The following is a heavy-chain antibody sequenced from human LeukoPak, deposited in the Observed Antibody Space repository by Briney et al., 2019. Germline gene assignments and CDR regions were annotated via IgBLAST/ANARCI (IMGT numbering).Heavy chain of an antibody. CDR1: GFTFSSYS. D-gene: IGHD3-22*01. J-gene: IGHJ4*02. V-gene: IGHV3-48*04. CDR3: ARDVGYYDSSGYYLSFFDY. Sequence: GGSLRLSCAASGFTFSSYSMNWVRQAPGKGLEWVSYISSSSSTIYYADSVKGRFTISRGNAKNSLYLQMNSLRAEDTAVYYCARDVGYYDSSGYYLSFFDYWGQGTLVTVSS. CDR2: ISSSSSTI.